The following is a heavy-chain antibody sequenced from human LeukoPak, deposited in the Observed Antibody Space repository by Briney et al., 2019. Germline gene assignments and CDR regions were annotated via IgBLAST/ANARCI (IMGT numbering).Heavy chain of an antibody. CDR1: GFTFRSYD. CDR3: AREYEGSFDL. CDR2: IGTSGDP. D-gene: IGHD3-3*01. V-gene: IGHV3-13*05. J-gene: IGHJ4*02. Sequence: GGSLRLSCAAPGFTFRSYDMHWVRQTTGKGLEWVSSIGTSGDPFYPASVKGRFTISRENAKNSLYLQMNSLRAGDTAVYYCAREYEGSFDLWGQGTLVTVSS.